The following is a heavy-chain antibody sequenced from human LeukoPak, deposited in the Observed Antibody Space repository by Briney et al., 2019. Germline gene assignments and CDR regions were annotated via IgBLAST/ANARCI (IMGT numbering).Heavy chain of an antibody. D-gene: IGHD5/OR15-5a*01. Sequence: GASVKVSCKASGYTFTDYYMHWVRQAPGQGLEWMGWINPNSGGTYYAQQFQDRVTMTRDTSINTAYMELSRLRSDDTAVFYCARVMSQVSTVDYWGQGTPVTVSS. CDR1: GYTFTDYY. V-gene: IGHV1-2*02. J-gene: IGHJ4*02. CDR2: INPNSGGT. CDR3: ARVMSQVSTVDY.